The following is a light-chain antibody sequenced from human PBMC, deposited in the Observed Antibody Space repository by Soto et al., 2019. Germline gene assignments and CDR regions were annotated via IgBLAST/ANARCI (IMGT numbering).Light chain of an antibody. Sequence: EIVLTQSPGTLSLSPGERATLSRRASQSVRSSYFAWYQQKPGQAPRVLIFGASTRATGVPDRFSGSGSGTDFTLTISRLEPEDFALYYCQQYGNSPLTFGGGTKVDIK. CDR3: QQYGNSPLT. CDR1: QSVRSSY. CDR2: GAS. V-gene: IGKV3-20*01. J-gene: IGKJ4*01.